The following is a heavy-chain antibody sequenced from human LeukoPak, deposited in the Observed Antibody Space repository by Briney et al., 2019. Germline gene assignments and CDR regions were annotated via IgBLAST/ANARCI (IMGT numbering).Heavy chain of an antibody. V-gene: IGHV4-39*07. CDR3: ARAGSYGPQGFDY. Sequence: SETLSLTCTVSGGSISSSSYYWGWIRQPPGKGLEWIGSIYYSGSTYYNPSLKSRVTISVDTSKNQFSLKLSSVTAADTAVYYCARAGSYGPQGFDYWGQGTLVTVSS. J-gene: IGHJ4*02. CDR2: IYYSGST. CDR1: GGSISSSSYY. D-gene: IGHD4-17*01.